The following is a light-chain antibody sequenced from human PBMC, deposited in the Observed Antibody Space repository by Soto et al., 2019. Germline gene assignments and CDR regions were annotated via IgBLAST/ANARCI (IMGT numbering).Light chain of an antibody. CDR1: QSVSSSY. Sequence: EIVLTQSPGTLSLSPGERATLSCRASQSVSSSYLAWYQQKPVQAPRLLIYGASSRATGIPDRFSGSGSGTDFALTISRLEPEDFAVYYCQQYGSSPRYTFGQGPKLEIK. V-gene: IGKV3-20*01. CDR2: GAS. CDR3: QQYGSSPRYT. J-gene: IGKJ2*01.